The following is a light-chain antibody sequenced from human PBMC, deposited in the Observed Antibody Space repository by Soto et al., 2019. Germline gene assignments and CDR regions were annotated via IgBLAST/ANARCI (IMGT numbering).Light chain of an antibody. Sequence: DIQMTQSPSALSASVGDRVTITCRGSQGISSWLAWYQQKPGKAPRLLIYKASSLASGVQSRFSGSGSGTEFTLTIRSLQPDDFATYYCKHYNSYSEAFGQGTKVDIK. V-gene: IGKV1-5*03. J-gene: IGKJ1*01. CDR1: QGISSW. CDR3: KHYNSYSEA. CDR2: KAS.